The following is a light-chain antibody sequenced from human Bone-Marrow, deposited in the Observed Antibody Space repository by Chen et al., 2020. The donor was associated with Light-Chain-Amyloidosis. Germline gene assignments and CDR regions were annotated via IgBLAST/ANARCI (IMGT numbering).Light chain of an antibody. Sequence: SYVLIQPSSVSVAPGQTATIACGGNNIGSTSVHWYQQTPGQAPLLVVYDDSDRPSGIPERLSGSNSGNTATLTISRVVAGDEADYYCQVSDRSSDRPVSGGGTKLTVL. CDR2: DDS. V-gene: IGLV3-21*02. J-gene: IGLJ3*02. CDR1: NIGSTS. CDR3: QVSDRSSDRPV.